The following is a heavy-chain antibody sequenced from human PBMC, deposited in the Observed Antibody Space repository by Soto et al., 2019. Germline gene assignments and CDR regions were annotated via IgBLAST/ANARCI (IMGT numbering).Heavy chain of an antibody. CDR1: GGTFSSYT. J-gene: IGHJ4*02. D-gene: IGHD4-17*01. CDR3: ASPPPPDYGGYYFDY. CDR2: IIPILGIA. Sequence: SVKVSCKASGGTFSSYTISWVRHAPGQGLEWMGRIIPILGIANYAQKFQGRVTITADKSTSTAYMELSSLRSEDTAVYYCASPPPPDYGGYYFDYWGQGTLVTVAS. V-gene: IGHV1-69*02.